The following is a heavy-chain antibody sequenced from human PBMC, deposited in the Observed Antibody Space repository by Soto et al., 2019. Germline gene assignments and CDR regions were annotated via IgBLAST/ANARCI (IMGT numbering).Heavy chain of an antibody. CDR3: ASYNWNDVKAFDF. J-gene: IGHJ3*01. D-gene: IGHD1-1*01. CDR2: ISSTSGTI. V-gene: IGHV3-48*01. CDR1: GLTFSIYS. Sequence: ESGGGLVQPGGSLRLSCTASGLTFSIYSMNWVRQAPGKGLEWVSYISSTSGTIYYADSVRGRFTISRDNAKNSLYLEMNSLRAEDTAVYYCASYNWNDVKAFDFWGQGTMVTVSS.